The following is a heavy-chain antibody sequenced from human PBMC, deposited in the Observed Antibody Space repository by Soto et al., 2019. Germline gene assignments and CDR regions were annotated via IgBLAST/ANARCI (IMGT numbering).Heavy chain of an antibody. V-gene: IGHV3-23*01. J-gene: IGHJ4*02. Sequence: GGSLRLSCAASGFTFSAYAMSWVRQAPGKGLEWVSAISHNGGSTYYADSVKGRFTISRDNSKNTLYLQMNSLRAEDTAVYYCASRYCTSTSCYRSRDFWGQGTLVTVSS. CDR1: GFTFSAYA. CDR2: ISHNGGST. D-gene: IGHD2-2*01. CDR3: ASRYCTSTSCYRSRDF.